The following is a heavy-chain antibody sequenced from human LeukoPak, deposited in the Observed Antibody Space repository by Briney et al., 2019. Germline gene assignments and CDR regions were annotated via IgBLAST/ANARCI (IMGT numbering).Heavy chain of an antibody. CDR1: GFTFSSYG. V-gene: IGHV3-30*03. D-gene: IGHD3-10*02. CDR2: ISFDGKIQ. Sequence: GGSLRLSCAASGFTFSSYGMQWVRQAPGKGLEWVAVISFDGKIQYYTDSVKGRFTISRDNSKNTLYLQMNSLRAEDTAVYYCARCSGYGMDVWGQGTTVTVSS. J-gene: IGHJ6*02. CDR3: ARCSGYGMDV.